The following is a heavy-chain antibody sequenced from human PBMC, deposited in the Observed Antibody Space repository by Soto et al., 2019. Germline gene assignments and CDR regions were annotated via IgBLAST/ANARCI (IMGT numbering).Heavy chain of an antibody. CDR2: ISAYNGNT. Sequence: QVQLVQSGAEVKKPGASVKVSCKASGYTFTSYGISWVRQAPGQGLEWMGWISAYNGNTNYAQKLQGRVTMTTDTSTSTDYMELRSLRSDDTAVYYCARDSRDYYGSWYGMDVWGQGTTVTVSS. V-gene: IGHV1-18*04. CDR3: ARDSRDYYGSWYGMDV. CDR1: GYTFTSYG. D-gene: IGHD3-10*01. J-gene: IGHJ6*02.